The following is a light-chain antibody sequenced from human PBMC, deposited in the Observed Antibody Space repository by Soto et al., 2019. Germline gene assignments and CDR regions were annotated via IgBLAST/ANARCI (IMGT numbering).Light chain of an antibody. Sequence: QSVLTQPASVSGSPGQSITISCTGTNSDVGGYNYVSWYQQHPGKAPKLLIYEVTNRRSGVSNRFSGSKSGNTASLTISGLQAEDEADYYCTSYTGTSTSVLFGGGTKLNVL. CDR2: EVT. V-gene: IGLV2-14*01. J-gene: IGLJ3*02. CDR3: TSYTGTSTSVL. CDR1: NSDVGGYNY.